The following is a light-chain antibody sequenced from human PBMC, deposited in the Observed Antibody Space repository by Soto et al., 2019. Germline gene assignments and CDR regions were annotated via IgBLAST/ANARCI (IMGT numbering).Light chain of an antibody. CDR3: QQVNSYPLT. CDR1: QGISSY. CDR2: AAS. Sequence: DTQLTQSPSFLSASVGDRVTITCRASQGISSYLAWYQQKPGKAPKLLIYAASTLQSGVPSRFSGSGSGTEFTLTISSLQPEDFVSYYCQQVNSYPLTFGGGTKVEIK. J-gene: IGKJ4*01. V-gene: IGKV1-9*01.